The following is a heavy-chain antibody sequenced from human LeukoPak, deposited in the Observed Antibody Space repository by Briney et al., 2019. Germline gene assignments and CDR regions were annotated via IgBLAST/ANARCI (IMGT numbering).Heavy chain of an antibody. CDR3: ARHTGDAFDI. Sequence: GASLQISCRGSGSSFTTYWISWVRQMPGKGLEWMGRIDPSDSYTNYSPSFQSHVTISGDKSISTAYLQWSSLKASDTAMYYCARHTGDAFDIWGQGTMVTVSS. CDR2: IDPSDSYT. J-gene: IGHJ3*02. V-gene: IGHV5-10-1*01. D-gene: IGHD4-17*01. CDR1: GSSFTTYW.